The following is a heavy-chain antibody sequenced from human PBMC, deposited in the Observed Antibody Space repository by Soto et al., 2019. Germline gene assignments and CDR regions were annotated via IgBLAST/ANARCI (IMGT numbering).Heavy chain of an antibody. D-gene: IGHD6-13*01. CDR3: AREYSRSWYRNWFDP. V-gene: IGHV4-34*01. J-gene: IGHJ5*02. Sequence: TSETLSLTCAVYGGSFSGYYWSWIRQPPGKGLEWIGEINHSGSTNYNPSLKSRVTISVDTSKNQFSLKLSSVTAADTAVYYCAREYSRSWYRNWFDPWGQGTLVTVSS. CDR1: GGSFSGYY. CDR2: INHSGST.